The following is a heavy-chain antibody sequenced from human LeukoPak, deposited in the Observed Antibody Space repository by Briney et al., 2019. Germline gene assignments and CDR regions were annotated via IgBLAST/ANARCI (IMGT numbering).Heavy chain of an antibody. CDR2: ISGSGGST. CDR1: GFTFSSYA. J-gene: IGHJ4*02. D-gene: IGHD3-22*01. Sequence: GGALRLSCAASGFTFSSYAMSWVRQAPGKGLEWVSAISGSGGSTYYADSVKGRFTISRDNSKNTLYLQMNSLRAEDTAVYYCAKSHDSSGYYSYTTFDYWGQGTLVTVSS. CDR3: AKSHDSSGYYSYTTFDY. V-gene: IGHV3-23*01.